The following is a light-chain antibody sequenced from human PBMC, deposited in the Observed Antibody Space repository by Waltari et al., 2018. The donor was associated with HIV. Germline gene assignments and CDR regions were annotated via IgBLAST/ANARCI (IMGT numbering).Light chain of an antibody. J-gene: IGKJ4*01. CDR2: GIS. Sequence: EVVLTQSPDTLSLSPGEGATLPCRASQTFKSNYLAWYQQKPGQAPRVLVYGISNRATGIPDRFSGSGSGTDFTLTISRLEPEDFAVYYCQQYGSTPLTFGGGTKVEI. V-gene: IGKV3-20*01. CDR1: QTFKSNY. CDR3: QQYGSTPLT.